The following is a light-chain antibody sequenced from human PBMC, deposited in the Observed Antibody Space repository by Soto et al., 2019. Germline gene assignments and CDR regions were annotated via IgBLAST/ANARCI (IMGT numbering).Light chain of an antibody. Sequence: QSALTQPASVSGSPGQSITISCTGTSSDVGGYNYVSWYQQHPGKAPKLMIYDVSNRPSGVSNRCSGSMSGNTASLTISGLQAEDEADYYCSSYTSSSTDVVFGGGTKVTVL. CDR3: SSYTSSSTDVV. CDR2: DVS. J-gene: IGLJ2*01. V-gene: IGLV2-14*01. CDR1: SSDVGGYNY.